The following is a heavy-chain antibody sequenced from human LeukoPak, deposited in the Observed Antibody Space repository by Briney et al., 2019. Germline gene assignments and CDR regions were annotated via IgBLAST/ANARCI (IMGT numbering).Heavy chain of an antibody. V-gene: IGHV4-61*02. CDR2: IYTSGST. CDR1: GGSISSGSYY. D-gene: IGHD2-2*01. CDR3: ARDTKYCSTTSCYFNWFDP. Sequence: SETLSLTCTVSGGSISSGSYYWSWIRQPAGKGLEWIGRIYTSGSTNYNPSPKSRVTISVDTSKNQFSPKLSSVTAADTAVYYCARDTKYCSTTSCYFNWFDPWGQGTLVTVSS. J-gene: IGHJ5*02.